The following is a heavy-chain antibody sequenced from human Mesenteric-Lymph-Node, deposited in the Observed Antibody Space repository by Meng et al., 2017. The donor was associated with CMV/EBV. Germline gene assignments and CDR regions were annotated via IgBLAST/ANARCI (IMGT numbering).Heavy chain of an antibody. CDR3: ARDKVSYNWNSPDY. V-gene: IGHV3-21*01. CDR2: ISVTSNCI. D-gene: IGHD1-20*01. J-gene: IGHJ4*02. CDR1: GFTFSAYH. Sequence: SCAASGFTFSAYHMSWVRQAPGKGLEWVSSISVTSNCIYYADSVKGRFTISRDNAKSSLYLQMNSLRAEDTAVYYCARDKVSYNWNSPDYWGQGTLVTVSS.